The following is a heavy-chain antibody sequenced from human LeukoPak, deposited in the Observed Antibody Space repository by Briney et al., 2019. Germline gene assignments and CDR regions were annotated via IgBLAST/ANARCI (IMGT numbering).Heavy chain of an antibody. D-gene: IGHD2-21*02. CDR1: GGSISCYF. J-gene: IGHJ1*01. CDR3: ATVPIAYCGGDCGRLEYFQH. V-gene: IGHV4-59*08. Sequence: PSVTLSLTCTVSGGSISCYFWDWIRQPPGKGLEWIGYISYSGSTNYNPSLKSRVIISVDTSKNQFSLKLSSVTAADTAVYYCATVPIAYCGGDCGRLEYFQHWGQGTLVTVSS. CDR2: ISYSGST.